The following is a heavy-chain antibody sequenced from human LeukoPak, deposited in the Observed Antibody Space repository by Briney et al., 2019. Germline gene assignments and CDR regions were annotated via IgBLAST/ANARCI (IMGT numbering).Heavy chain of an antibody. J-gene: IGHJ6*03. CDR1: GYTFNSYG. CDR3: ARGTRGYSYGDYFHYMDV. V-gene: IGHV1-18*01. D-gene: IGHD5-18*01. Sequence: GASEKVSCKASGYTFNSYGLTWVRQAPGQGLEWMGWISAYNGYTKYAQKVKGRVTMTTDTSTSTAYMELRSLRSDDTAVYYCARGTRGYSYGDYFHYMDVWGKGTTVTVSS. CDR2: ISAYNGYT.